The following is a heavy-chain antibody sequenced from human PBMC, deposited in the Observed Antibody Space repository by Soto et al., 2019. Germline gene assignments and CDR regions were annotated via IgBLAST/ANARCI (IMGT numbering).Heavy chain of an antibody. J-gene: IGHJ4*02. V-gene: IGHV3-15*01. CDR3: ATERPGTLRPFDN. D-gene: IGHD6-13*01. CDR1: GFTFSNAW. Sequence: EVQLVETGGRLVKPGGSLRLSCATSGFTFSNAWMSWVRQAPGKGLEWVGRIKSKSDSGTTDYFAPVHGRFTISRDDSEDTLYLQMHSLKTEDTAVYYCATERPGTLRPFDNWGQGTLVTVSS. CDR2: IKSKSDSGTT.